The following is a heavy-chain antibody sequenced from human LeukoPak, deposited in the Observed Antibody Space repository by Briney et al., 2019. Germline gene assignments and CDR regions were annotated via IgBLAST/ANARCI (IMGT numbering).Heavy chain of an antibody. CDR3: AKDIGPDYGDYLDY. Sequence: QPGGSLRLSCAAPGFTFSSYAMAWVRQAPGKGLEWASAISGSGAYTYYADSVKGRFAISRDSSKNMLYLQINSLRAEDTAIYYCAKDIGPDYGDYLDYWGQGTLVTVSS. D-gene: IGHD4-17*01. J-gene: IGHJ4*02. V-gene: IGHV3-23*01. CDR1: GFTFSSYA. CDR2: ISGSGAYT.